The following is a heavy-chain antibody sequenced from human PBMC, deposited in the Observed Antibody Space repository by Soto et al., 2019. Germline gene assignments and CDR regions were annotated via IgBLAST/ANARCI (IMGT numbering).Heavy chain of an antibody. CDR1: GFTFSSYS. CDR3: ARESSYDFWSGPPEALDY. V-gene: IGHV3-48*01. CDR2: ISSSSSTI. J-gene: IGHJ4*02. Sequence: GGSLRLSCAASGFTFSSYSMNWVRQAPGKGLEWVSYISSSSSTIYYADSVKGRFTISRDNAKNSLYLQMNSLRAEDTAVYYCARESSYDFWSGPPEALDYWGQGTLVTVSS. D-gene: IGHD3-3*01.